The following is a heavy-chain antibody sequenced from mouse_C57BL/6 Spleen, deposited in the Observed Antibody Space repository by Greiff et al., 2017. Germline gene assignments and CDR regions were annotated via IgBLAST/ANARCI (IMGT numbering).Heavy chain of an antibody. J-gene: IGHJ4*01. CDR2: INPNNGGT. CDR3: ASYYGSSYLYAMDY. D-gene: IGHD1-1*01. CDR1: GYTFTDYN. Sequence: VQLQESGPELVKPGASVKMSCKASGYTFTDYNMHWVKQSHGKSLEWIGYINPNNGGTSYNQKFKGKATLTVNKSSSTAYMELRSLTSEDSAVYYCASYYGSSYLYAMDYWGQGTSVTVSS. V-gene: IGHV1-22*01.